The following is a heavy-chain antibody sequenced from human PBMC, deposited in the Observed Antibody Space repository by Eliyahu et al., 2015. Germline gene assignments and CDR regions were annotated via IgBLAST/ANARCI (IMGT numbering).Heavy chain of an antibody. CDR2: INNDGSST. J-gene: IGHJ2*01. CDR1: GFTFRSYW. D-gene: IGHD4-17*01. Sequence: EVHLVEPGGGLVQPGGSLRLSCAASGFTFRSYWMHWVRQAPGKGLVWVSRINNDGSSTSYAESVKGRFTISRDNAKNTLYLQMNSLRAEDTAVYYCARVLDYGDYVDYFDLWGRGTLVTVSS. V-gene: IGHV3-74*01. CDR3: ARVLDYGDYVDYFDL.